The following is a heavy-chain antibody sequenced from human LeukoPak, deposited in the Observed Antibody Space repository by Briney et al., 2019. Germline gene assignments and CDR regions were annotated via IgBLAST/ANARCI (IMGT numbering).Heavy chain of an antibody. D-gene: IGHD3-10*01. Sequence: GGSLRLSCAASGFTFSSYAMSWVRQAPGKGLEWVSAISGSGGSTYYADSVKGRFTISRDNAKNSLYLQMNSLRAEDTAVYYCARENYYYGSGSYPDWGQGTLVTVSS. J-gene: IGHJ4*02. CDR1: GFTFSSYA. CDR3: ARENYYYGSGSYPD. CDR2: ISGSGGST. V-gene: IGHV3-23*01.